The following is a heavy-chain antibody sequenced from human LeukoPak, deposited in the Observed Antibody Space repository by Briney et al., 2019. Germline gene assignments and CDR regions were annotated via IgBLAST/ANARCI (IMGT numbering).Heavy chain of an antibody. D-gene: IGHD6-19*01. CDR1: GFTFSSYA. CDR3: AKSRSGNPLRPLAH. Sequence: GGTLRLSCAVSGFTFSSYAMSWVRQPPGRGLEWVSDISGSGGITYYADSVKGRFTIARDNSKNMLYLQMNVLRAEDRDVYYCAKSRSGNPLRPLAHWGEGTLVSVSS. V-gene: IGHV3-23*01. CDR2: ISGSGGIT. J-gene: IGHJ4*02.